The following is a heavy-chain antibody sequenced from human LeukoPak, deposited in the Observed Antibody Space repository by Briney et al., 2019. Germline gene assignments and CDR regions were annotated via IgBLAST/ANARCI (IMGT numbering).Heavy chain of an antibody. Sequence: SETLSLTCTVSGGSISSGGYYWSWIRQPPGKGLEWIGYIYHSGSTYYNPSLKSRVTISVDRSKNQFSLKLSSVTAADTAVYYCARHPHRTGRTSGTFDYWGQGTLVTVSS. CDR2: IYHSGST. CDR3: ARHPHRTGRTSGTFDY. CDR1: GGSISSGGYY. J-gene: IGHJ4*02. V-gene: IGHV4-30-2*01. D-gene: IGHD1-1*01.